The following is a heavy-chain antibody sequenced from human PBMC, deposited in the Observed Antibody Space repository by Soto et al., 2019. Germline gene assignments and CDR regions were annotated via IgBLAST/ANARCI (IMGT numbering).Heavy chain of an antibody. CDR3: ARESRVGAPYCYYMDV. V-gene: IGHV3-7*01. CDR1: GFTFSSYW. D-gene: IGHD3-10*01. Sequence: EVQLVESGGGLVQPGGSLRLSCAASGFTFSSYWMSWVRQAPGKGLEWVANIKQDGSEKYYVDSVKGRFTISRDNAKNSLYLQMNSLRAEDTAVYYCARESRVGAPYCYYMDVWGKGTTVTVSS. CDR2: IKQDGSEK. J-gene: IGHJ6*03.